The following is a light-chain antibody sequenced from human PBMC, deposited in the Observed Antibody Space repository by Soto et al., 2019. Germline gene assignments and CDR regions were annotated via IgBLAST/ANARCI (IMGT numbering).Light chain of an antibody. V-gene: IGLV1-44*01. Sequence: QSVLTQPPSASGTPGQRIIISCSGSTSNIESHSVNWYQQVPGTAPKLLIITNNQRPSGVPDRFSRSKSGASASLAISGLQSEDEATYYCATWDDSRKGVFGTGTKVTVL. CDR2: TNN. J-gene: IGLJ1*01. CDR3: ATWDDSRKGV. CDR1: TSNIESHS.